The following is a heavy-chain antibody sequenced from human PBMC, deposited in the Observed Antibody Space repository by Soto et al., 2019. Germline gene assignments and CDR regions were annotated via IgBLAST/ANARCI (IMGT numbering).Heavy chain of an antibody. V-gene: IGHV4-59*08. J-gene: IGHJ4*02. CDR3: ASLSGSYIDY. D-gene: IGHD1-26*01. CDR1: GGPISSYY. CDR2: IYYSGST. Sequence: SETLSLTCTVSGGPISSYYWSWIRQPPGKGLEWIGYIYYSGSTNYNPSLKSRVTISVDTSKNQFSLKLSSVTAADTAVYYCASLSGSYIDYWGQGTLVTVSS.